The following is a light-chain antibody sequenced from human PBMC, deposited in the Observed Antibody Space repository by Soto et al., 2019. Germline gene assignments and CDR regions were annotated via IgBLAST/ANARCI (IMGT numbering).Light chain of an antibody. CDR2: GAS. CDR3: QQYGSSGT. Sequence: EIVLTQSPGTLSLSPGERATLSCRASQSVSSSYLAWYQQKPGQAPRLLIYGASSRATGMPDRFSGSGSGTDFTLTIIRLEPEDFAVYYCQQYGSSGTVGQGTKGDIK. V-gene: IGKV3-20*01. CDR1: QSVSSSY. J-gene: IGKJ1*01.